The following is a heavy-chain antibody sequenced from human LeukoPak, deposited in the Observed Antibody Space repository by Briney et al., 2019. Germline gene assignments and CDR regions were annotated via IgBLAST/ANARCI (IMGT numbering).Heavy chain of an antibody. Sequence: SETLSLTCTVSGGSISSYYWSWIRQPPGKGLEWIGYIYYSGSTNYNPSLKSRVTISVDTSKNQFSLKLSSVTAADTAVYYCARARLSIVRGIINFDYWGQGTVVTVSS. CDR1: GGSISSYY. V-gene: IGHV4-59*01. J-gene: IGHJ4*02. D-gene: IGHD3-10*01. CDR2: IYYSGST. CDR3: ARARLSIVRGIINFDY.